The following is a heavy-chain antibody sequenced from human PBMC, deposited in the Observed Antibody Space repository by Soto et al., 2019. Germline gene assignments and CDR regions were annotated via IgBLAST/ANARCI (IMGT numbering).Heavy chain of an antibody. Sequence: ASVKVSCKASGYTFTGHYMHWVPPAPGQGLEWMGWLNPNTDGTSYAQKFQGRVTMTRDTSISTAYMELSRLRSDDTAVYYCAAVTGGVTLDYGGQGTLVTVSS. CDR1: GYTFTGHY. D-gene: IGHD6-19*01. J-gene: IGHJ4*02. CDR3: AAVTGGVTLDY. CDR2: LNPNTDGT. V-gene: IGHV1-2*02.